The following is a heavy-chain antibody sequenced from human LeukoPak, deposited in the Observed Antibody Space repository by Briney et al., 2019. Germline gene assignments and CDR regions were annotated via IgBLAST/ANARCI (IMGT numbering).Heavy chain of an antibody. Sequence: AASVKVSCKASGYTFTGYYMHWVRQAPGQGLEWMGWINPNSGGTNYAQKFQGRVTMTRDTSISTAYMELSRPRSDDTAVYYCARANWGDNNWFDPWGQGTLVTVSS. J-gene: IGHJ5*02. D-gene: IGHD7-27*01. CDR1: GYTFTGYY. V-gene: IGHV1-2*02. CDR2: INPNSGGT. CDR3: ARANWGDNNWFDP.